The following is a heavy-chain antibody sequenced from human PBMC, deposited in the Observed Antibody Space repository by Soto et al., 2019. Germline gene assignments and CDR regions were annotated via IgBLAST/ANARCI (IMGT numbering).Heavy chain of an antibody. CDR1: GYNLDDYW. V-gene: IGHV5-51*01. CDR2: IYPGDSET. CDR3: ARRPTSRDFDY. D-gene: IGHD2-21*01. J-gene: IGHJ4*02. Sequence: PGESLKLSCEFSGYNLDDYWIAWVRQMPGKGLECLGIIYPGDSETRYSPSFQGQVTMSADMSINTAYLQWSSLKASDTAIYYCARRPTSRDFDYWGQGTLVTVSS.